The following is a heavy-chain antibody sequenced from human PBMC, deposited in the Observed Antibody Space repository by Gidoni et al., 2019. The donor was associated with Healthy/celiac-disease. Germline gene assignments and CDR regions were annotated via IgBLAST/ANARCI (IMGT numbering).Heavy chain of an antibody. D-gene: IGHD2-15*01. CDR2: INHSGRT. CDR3: ARGVTDIVVVVAAGGGEGMDV. CDR1: GGSFSGYY. J-gene: IGHJ6*02. V-gene: IGHV4-34*01. Sequence: QVQLQQWCAGLLKPSETLSLTCAVYGGSFSGYYWRWIRQPPGKGLEWIGEINHSGRTNYNPSLKSRITISVDTAKNQFSLKMSSVTAADTAVYYCARGVTDIVVVVAAGGGEGMDVWGQGTTVTVSS.